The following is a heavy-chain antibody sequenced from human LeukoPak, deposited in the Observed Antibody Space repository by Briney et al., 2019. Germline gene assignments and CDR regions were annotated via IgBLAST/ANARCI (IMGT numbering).Heavy chain of an antibody. V-gene: IGHV3-23*01. Sequence: GGSLRLSCAASGLSFGAHAMHWVRQAPGMGLEWVSGVGGGGQRTHYADSVKGRFTISRDNSKNTLYLQMNSLRAEDTAVYYCAKDRGYYVDAGTINFWGQGTLVTVSS. CDR3: AKDRGYYVDAGTINF. CDR2: VGGGGQRT. J-gene: IGHJ4*02. CDR1: GLSFGAHA. D-gene: IGHD2-15*01.